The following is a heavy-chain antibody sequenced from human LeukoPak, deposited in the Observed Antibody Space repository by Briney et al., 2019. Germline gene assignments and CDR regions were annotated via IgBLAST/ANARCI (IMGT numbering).Heavy chain of an antibody. CDR1: GGSFTNYY. CDR3: ARRSIMITFGGVIVIKPPDY. Sequence: PSETLSLTCAVYGGSFTNYYWSWIRHPPGRGLEWIGEINHSGSTKYNPSLKSRVTISIDTSKNQFSLKLSSVTAADTAVYYCARRSIMITFGGVIVIKPPDYWGQGTLVTVSS. D-gene: IGHD3-16*02. V-gene: IGHV4-34*01. CDR2: INHSGST. J-gene: IGHJ4*02.